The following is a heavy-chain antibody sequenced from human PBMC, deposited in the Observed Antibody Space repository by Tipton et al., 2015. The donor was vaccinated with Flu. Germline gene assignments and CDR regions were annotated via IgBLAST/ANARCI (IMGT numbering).Heavy chain of an antibody. CDR3: ARYGTYDGSRYFQH. V-gene: IGHV4-59*01. J-gene: IGHJ1*01. CDR1: GGSISSYY. CDR2: IYYSGST. Sequence: TLSLTCTVSGGSISSYYWSWIRQPPGKGLEWIGYIYYSGSTNYNPPLKSRVTISVDTSKNQFSLKLSSVTAADTAVYYCARYGTYDGSRYFQHWGQSTLVTVSS. D-gene: IGHD1-26*01.